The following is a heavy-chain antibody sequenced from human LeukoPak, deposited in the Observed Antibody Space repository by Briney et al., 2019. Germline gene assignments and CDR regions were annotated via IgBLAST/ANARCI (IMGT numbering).Heavy chain of an antibody. CDR1: GFTFSSYS. J-gene: IGHJ4*02. CDR3: AREYYYDSSGGGSYFDY. CDR2: ISSSSSYI. V-gene: IGHV3-21*01. D-gene: IGHD3-22*01. Sequence: GGSLRLSCAASGFTFSSYSMNWVRQAPGKGLEWVSSISSSSSYIYYADSVKGRFTISRDNAKNSLYLQMNSLRAEDTAVYHCAREYYYDSSGGGSYFDYWGQGTLVTVSS.